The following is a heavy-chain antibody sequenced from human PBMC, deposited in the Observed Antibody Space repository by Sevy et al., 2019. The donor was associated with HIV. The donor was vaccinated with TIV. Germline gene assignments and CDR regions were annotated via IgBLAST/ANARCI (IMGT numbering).Heavy chain of an antibody. Sequence: GGSLRLSCAASGFIFRSYAMSWVRQAPGKGLEWVSGISGSGGSTYYADSVKGRFTISRDNFKNTLYLQMNSPRAEDTAVYYCAKAGATKDGMDVWGQGTTVTVSS. CDR2: ISGSGGST. J-gene: IGHJ6*02. CDR1: GFIFRSYA. V-gene: IGHV3-23*01. CDR3: AKAGATKDGMDV. D-gene: IGHD5-12*01.